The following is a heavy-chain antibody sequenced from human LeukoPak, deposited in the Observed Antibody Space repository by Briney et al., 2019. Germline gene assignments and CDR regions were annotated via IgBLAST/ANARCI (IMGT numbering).Heavy chain of an antibody. J-gene: IGHJ4*02. CDR3: APTYSYTAGGYDY. CDR2: INHWGHT. V-gene: IGHV4-34*01. D-gene: IGHD5-18*01. CDR1: GGSFSGYY. Sequence: TSSETLSLTCAGYGGSFSGYYWTWIRQPPGKGLEWIGSINHWGHTYYNPSLESRVTISVDTSKNQFSLRVRSVTAADTALYYCAPTYSYTAGGYDYWGQGTLVTVSS.